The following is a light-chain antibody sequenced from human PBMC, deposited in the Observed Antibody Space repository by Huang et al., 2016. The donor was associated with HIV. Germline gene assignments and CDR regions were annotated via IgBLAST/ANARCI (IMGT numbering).Light chain of an antibody. CDR2: AAS. J-gene: IGKJ3*01. CDR1: QDISSN. CDR3: LQLNSYPGT. V-gene: IGKV1-9*01. Sequence: IQLTQSPSSLSASVGDRVTITCRASQDISSNLAWVQQKPGKAPNLLIYAASTLESGVPSRFSGSGSGTDFTLTINNLQPEDFATYYCLQLNSYPGTFGPGTNVDV.